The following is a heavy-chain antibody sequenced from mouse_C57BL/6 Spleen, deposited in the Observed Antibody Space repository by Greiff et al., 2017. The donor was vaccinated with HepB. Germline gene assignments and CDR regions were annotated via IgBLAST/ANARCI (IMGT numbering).Heavy chain of an antibody. CDR3: ASPSYYSNWYFDV. Sequence: EVQLQESVAELVRPGASVKLSCTASGFNIKNTYMHWVKQRPEQGLEWIGRIDPANGNTKYAPKFQGKATITADTSSNTAYLQLSSLTSEDTAIYYCASPSYYSNWYFDVWGTGTTVTVSS. V-gene: IGHV14-3*01. CDR2: IDPANGNT. J-gene: IGHJ1*03. CDR1: GFNIKNTY. D-gene: IGHD2-5*01.